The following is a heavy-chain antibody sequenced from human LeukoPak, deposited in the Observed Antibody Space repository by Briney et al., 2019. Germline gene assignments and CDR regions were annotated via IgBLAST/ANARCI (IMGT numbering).Heavy chain of an antibody. CDR3: ASPYYYDFSRIDY. D-gene: IGHD3-22*01. J-gene: IGHJ4*02. CDR1: GGSISSGSYY. Sequence: SETLSLTCTVSGGSISSGSYYWSWIRQPAGKGLEWIGHIYTSGSTNYNPSLKSRVTISVDTCKNLSSLRLSSVTAADTAVYYCASPYYYDFSRIDYWGQGTLVTVSS. CDR2: IYTSGST. V-gene: IGHV4-61*09.